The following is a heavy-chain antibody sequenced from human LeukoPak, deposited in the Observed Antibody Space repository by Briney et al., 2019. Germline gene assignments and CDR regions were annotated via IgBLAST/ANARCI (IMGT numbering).Heavy chain of an antibody. Sequence: ASVKVSCKASGYTFTSYAMHWVRQAPGQGLEWMGWINAGNGNTKYSQKFQGRVTITRDTSASTAYMELSSLRSEDTAVYYCARDSVVGNRWPFDYWGQGTLVTVSS. CDR2: INAGNGNT. J-gene: IGHJ4*02. V-gene: IGHV1-3*01. CDR3: ARDSVVGNRWPFDY. D-gene: IGHD2-2*01. CDR1: GYTFTSYA.